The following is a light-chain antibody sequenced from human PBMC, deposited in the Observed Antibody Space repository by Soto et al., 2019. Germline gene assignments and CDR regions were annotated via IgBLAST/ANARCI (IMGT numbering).Light chain of an antibody. Sequence: EIVLTQSPGTLSLSPGERATLSCRASQSVSSSFLAWYQQKPGQAPRLLIYGASSRATGIPDRFSGSGSGTDFTLTISRLEPDDFALYYCQQYANSRTFGQGTKVEIK. V-gene: IGKV3-20*01. CDR2: GAS. J-gene: IGKJ1*01. CDR3: QQYANSRT. CDR1: QSVSSSF.